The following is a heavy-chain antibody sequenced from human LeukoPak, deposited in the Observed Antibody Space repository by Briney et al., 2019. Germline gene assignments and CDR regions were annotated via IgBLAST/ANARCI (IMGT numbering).Heavy chain of an antibody. D-gene: IGHD3-22*01. V-gene: IGHV1-18*03. Sequence: GASVKVSCKASGYTFTSYYMHWVRQAPGQGLEWMGWISAYNGNTNYAQKLQGRVTMTTDTSTSTAYMELRSLRSEDMAVYYCARVNHYDSSGSFDYWGQGTLVTVSS. CDR3: ARVNHYDSSGSFDY. CDR1: GYTFTSYY. J-gene: IGHJ4*02. CDR2: ISAYNGNT.